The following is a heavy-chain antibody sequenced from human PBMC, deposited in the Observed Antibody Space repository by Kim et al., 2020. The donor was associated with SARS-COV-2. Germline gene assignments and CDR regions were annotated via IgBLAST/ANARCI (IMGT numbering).Heavy chain of an antibody. J-gene: IGHJ4*02. V-gene: IGHV1-3*01. Sequence: QKFQGRVTITRDTSASTAYMELSSLRSEDTAVYYCARDPLSYSSGWYDYWGQGTLVTVSS. CDR3: ARDPLSYSSGWYDY. D-gene: IGHD6-19*01.